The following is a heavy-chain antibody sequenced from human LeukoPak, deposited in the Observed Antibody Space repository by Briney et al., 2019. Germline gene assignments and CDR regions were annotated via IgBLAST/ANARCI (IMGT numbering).Heavy chain of an antibody. CDR1: GGSFSGYY. CDR3: ARGSGGSSWKTFDY. D-gene: IGHD6-13*01. V-gene: IGHV4-34*01. Sequence: SETPSLTCAVYGGSFSGYYWSWIRQPPGKGLEWIGEINHSGSTNYNPSLKSRVTISVDTSKNQFSLKLSSVTAADTAVYYCARGSGGSSWKTFDYWGQGTLVTVSS. J-gene: IGHJ4*02. CDR2: INHSGST.